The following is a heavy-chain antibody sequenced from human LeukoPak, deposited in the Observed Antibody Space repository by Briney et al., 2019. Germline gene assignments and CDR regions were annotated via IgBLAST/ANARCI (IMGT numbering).Heavy chain of an antibody. CDR2: IYHSGST. Sequence: PSQTLSLTCAVSGGSISSGGYSWSWIRQPPGKGLEWIGYIYHSGSTYYNPSLKSRVTISVDRSKNQFSLKLSSVTAADAAVYYCARHTYPHENYDFWSGYLSPYYYYYGMDVWGQGTTVTVSS. J-gene: IGHJ6*02. CDR3: ARHTYPHENYDFWSGYLSPYYYYYGMDV. CDR1: GGSISSGGYS. D-gene: IGHD3-3*01. V-gene: IGHV4-30-2*01.